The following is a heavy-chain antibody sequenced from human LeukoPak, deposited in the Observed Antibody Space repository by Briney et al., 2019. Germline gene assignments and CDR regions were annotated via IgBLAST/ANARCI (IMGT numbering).Heavy chain of an antibody. Sequence: ASVKVSCKASGYTFTGYYMHWVRQAPGQGLEWMGWINPNSGGTNYAQKFQGRVTMTRDTSISTAYMELSRLRSADTAVYYCARDPPDCSGGSCRTDHFDYWGQGTLVTVSS. V-gene: IGHV1-2*02. CDR1: GYTFTGYY. CDR3: ARDPPDCSGGSCRTDHFDY. D-gene: IGHD2-15*01. CDR2: INPNSGGT. J-gene: IGHJ4*02.